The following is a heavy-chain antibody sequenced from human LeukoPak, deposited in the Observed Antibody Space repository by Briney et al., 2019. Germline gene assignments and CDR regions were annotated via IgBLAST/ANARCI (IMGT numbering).Heavy chain of an antibody. D-gene: IGHD5-24*01. J-gene: IGHJ4*02. Sequence: GGSLRLSCAASGFTFSDYYMSWIRQAPGKGLECLANIKEDGSETYYADSVKGRFTISRDNPKNLLFLQINSLRVEDTAVYYCARETPRRGETRDGYRWGRGTVVTVSS. V-gene: IGHV3-7*01. CDR3: ARETPRRGETRDGYR. CDR1: GFTFSDYY. CDR2: IKEDGSET.